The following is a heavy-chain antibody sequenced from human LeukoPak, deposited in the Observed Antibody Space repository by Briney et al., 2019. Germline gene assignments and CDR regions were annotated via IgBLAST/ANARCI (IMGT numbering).Heavy chain of an antibody. J-gene: IGHJ4*02. CDR3: ARTGSTVTMLYPFDH. D-gene: IGHD4-17*01. V-gene: IGHV4-59*01. Sequence: SEALSLTCTVPGGSIRSYYWSWIRQPPGKGLEWIGYIYYSGSTNYNPSLKSRVSISVDTSKNQFSLKLSSVTAADTAVYYCARTGSTVTMLYPFDHWGQGTLVTVSS. CDR2: IYYSGST. CDR1: GGSIRSYY.